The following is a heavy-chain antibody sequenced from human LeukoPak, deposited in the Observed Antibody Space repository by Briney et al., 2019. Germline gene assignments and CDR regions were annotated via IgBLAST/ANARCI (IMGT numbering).Heavy chain of an antibody. J-gene: IGHJ2*01. CDR1: GGTFSSYA. CDR2: IIPIFGIA. D-gene: IGHD5-18*01. CDR3: ARGYSYENWYFDL. V-gene: IGHV1-69*05. Sequence: SVKVSCKASGGTFSSYAISWVRQAPGQGLEWMGGIIPIFGIANYAQKFQGRVTITTDESTSTAYMELSSLRSEDTAVYYCARGYSYENWYFDLWGRGTLVTVSS.